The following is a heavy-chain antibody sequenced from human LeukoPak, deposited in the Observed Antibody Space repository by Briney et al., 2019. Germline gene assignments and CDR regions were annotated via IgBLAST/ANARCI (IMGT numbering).Heavy chain of an antibody. Sequence: PGRSLRLSCAASGFTFSSYAMHWVRQAPGKGLEWVAVISYDGGNKYYADSVKGRFTISRDNSKNTLYLQMNSLRAEDTAVYYCARALSAEVAAALEYWGQGTLVTVSS. J-gene: IGHJ4*02. CDR1: GFTFSSYA. V-gene: IGHV3-30-3*01. D-gene: IGHD6-13*01. CDR3: ARALSAEVAAALEY. CDR2: ISYDGGNK.